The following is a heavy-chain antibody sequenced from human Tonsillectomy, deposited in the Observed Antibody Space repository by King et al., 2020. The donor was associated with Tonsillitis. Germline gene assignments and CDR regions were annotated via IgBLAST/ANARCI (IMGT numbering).Heavy chain of an antibody. CDR2: ISSSRSTL. J-gene: IGHJ3*02. CDR3: AREGIDYYDSSGYYRVDAFDI. Sequence: VQLVESGGGLVQPGGSLRLSCAASVFTFISYEMNWVRQAPVKELEWVLYISSSRSTLYYADSVKGPFTLTRDNAKNSLYLQMNSLRAEDTAVYYCAREGIDYYDSSGYYRVDAFDIWGQGTMVTVSS. CDR1: VFTFISYE. V-gene: IGHV3-48*03. D-gene: IGHD3-22*01.